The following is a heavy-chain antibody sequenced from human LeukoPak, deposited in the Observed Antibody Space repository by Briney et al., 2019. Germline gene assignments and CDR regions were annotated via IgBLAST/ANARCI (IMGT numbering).Heavy chain of an antibody. J-gene: IGHJ5*02. V-gene: IGHV3-23*01. Sequence: PGGSLTLSCAASGFTFSAHAMSWVRQPPGKGLEWVSAISGSNGRTHYADSLRGRFSISRDNSKNTLYLQMNSLRADDTAVYYCAKDVLHDGSVYYANYLDPWGHGTLVTVSS. CDR3: AKDVLHDGSVYYANYLDP. CDR1: GFTFSAHA. CDR2: ISGSNGRT. D-gene: IGHD3-22*01.